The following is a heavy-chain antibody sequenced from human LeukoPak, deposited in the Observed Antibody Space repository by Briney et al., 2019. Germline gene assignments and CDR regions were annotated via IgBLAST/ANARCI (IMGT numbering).Heavy chain of an antibody. D-gene: IGHD6-13*01. V-gene: IGHV3-53*01. J-gene: IGHJ4*02. CDR3: ARARASSSWSFLYFDY. Sequence: GGSLRLSCAASGFTVSSNYMSWVRQAPGKGLEWVSVIYSGGSTYYADSVKGRFTISRDNSKNTLYLQMSSLRAEDTAVYYCARARASSSWSFLYFDYWGQGTLVTVSS. CDR1: GFTVSSNY. CDR2: IYSGGST.